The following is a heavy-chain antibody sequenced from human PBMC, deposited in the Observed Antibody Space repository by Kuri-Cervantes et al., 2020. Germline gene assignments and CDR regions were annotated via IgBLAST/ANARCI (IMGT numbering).Heavy chain of an antibody. J-gene: IGHJ3*02. CDR2: IGWNSGSI. Sequence: SLKISCAASGFTFDDYAMHWVRQAPGKGLEWVLGIGWNSGSIGYADSVKGRFTISRDNAKNSLYLQMNSLRAEDTALYFCAKAPKDASAFDIWGQGTMVTVSS. CDR3: AKAPKDASAFDI. CDR1: GFTFDDYA. V-gene: IGHV3-9*01.